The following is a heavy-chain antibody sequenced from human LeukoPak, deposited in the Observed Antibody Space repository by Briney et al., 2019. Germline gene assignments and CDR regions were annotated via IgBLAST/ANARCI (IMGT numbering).Heavy chain of an antibody. J-gene: IGHJ4*02. CDR2: ISSSSSYI. CDR3: AKDYLLWGLAAAGPFDY. CDR1: GFTFSTYS. Sequence: GGSLRLSCAASGFTFSTYSMNWVRQAPGKGLEWVSSISSSSSYIYYADSVKGRFTISRDNAKNSLYLQMNSLRAEDTAVYYCAKDYLLWGLAAAGPFDYWGQGTLVTVSS. D-gene: IGHD6-13*01. V-gene: IGHV3-21*04.